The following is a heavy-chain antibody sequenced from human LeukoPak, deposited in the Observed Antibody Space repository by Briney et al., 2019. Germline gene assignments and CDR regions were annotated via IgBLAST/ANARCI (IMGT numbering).Heavy chain of an antibody. CDR1: GFTFDDYA. V-gene: IGHV3-9*01. D-gene: IGHD2-2*01. CDR3: ARDGGSTDSDY. J-gene: IGHJ4*02. Sequence: GGSLRLSCAASGFTFDDYAMHWVRQAPGKGLEWVSGISWNSGSIGYADSVKGRFTISRDNAKNSLYLQMNSLRVEDTAVYYCARDGGSTDSDYWGQGTLVTVSS. CDR2: ISWNSGSI.